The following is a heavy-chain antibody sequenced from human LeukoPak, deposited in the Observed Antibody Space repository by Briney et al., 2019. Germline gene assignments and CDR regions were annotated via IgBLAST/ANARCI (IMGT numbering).Heavy chain of an antibody. D-gene: IGHD6-19*01. CDR2: TYYRSKWYN. J-gene: IGHJ4*02. V-gene: IGHV6-1*01. Sequence: SQTLSLTCAISGDSVSSNSGAWNWIRQSPSRGLEWLGRTYYRSKWYNDYAGSMKGRITISPDTSKEQFSLQLNSVTPEDTAVYYCARDLGTSGWYTFDYWGQGTLVTVSS. CDR3: ARDLGTSGWYTFDY. CDR1: GDSVSSNSGA.